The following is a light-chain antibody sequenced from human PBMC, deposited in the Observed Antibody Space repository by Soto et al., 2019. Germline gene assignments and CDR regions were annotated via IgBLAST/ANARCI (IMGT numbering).Light chain of an antibody. CDR3: QSYDSGLSGYV. Sequence: QSVLTQPPSVSGAPGQGVTISCTGSSSNIGAGYDVHWYQQLPGTAPKLLIYGNSNRPSGVPDRFSGSKSGTSASLAITGLQAEDEADYYCQSYDSGLSGYVSGIGTKLTVL. CDR2: GNS. V-gene: IGLV1-40*01. CDR1: SSNIGAGYD. J-gene: IGLJ1*01.